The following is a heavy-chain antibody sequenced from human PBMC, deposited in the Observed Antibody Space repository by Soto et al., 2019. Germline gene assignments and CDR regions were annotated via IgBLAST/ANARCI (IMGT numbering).Heavy chain of an antibody. D-gene: IGHD3-10*01. V-gene: IGHV4-61*01. CDR1: GGSVSSGSYY. J-gene: IGHJ4*02. CDR3: ARETYYYGSGSYRGDGY. CDR2: IYYSGST. Sequence: LSLTCTVSGGSVSSGSYYWSWIRQPPGKGLEWIGYIYYSGSTNYNPSLKSRVTISVDTSKNQFSLKLSSVTAADTAVYYCARETYYYGSGSYRGDGYWGQGTLVTVSS.